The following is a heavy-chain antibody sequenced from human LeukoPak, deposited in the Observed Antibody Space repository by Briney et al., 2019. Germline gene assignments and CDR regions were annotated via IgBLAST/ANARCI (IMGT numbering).Heavy chain of an antibody. CDR1: GFTFSSYW. Sequence: GGSLRLSCAASGFTFSSYWMSWVRQAPGKGLEWVANIKQDGSEKYYVDSVKGRFTISRDNAKNSLYLQMNSLGAEDTAVYYCARDLLPRRDGYNRAYYYYMDVWGKGTTVTVSS. CDR3: ARDLLPRRDGYNRAYYYYMDV. D-gene: IGHD5-24*01. J-gene: IGHJ6*03. CDR2: IKQDGSEK. V-gene: IGHV3-7*01.